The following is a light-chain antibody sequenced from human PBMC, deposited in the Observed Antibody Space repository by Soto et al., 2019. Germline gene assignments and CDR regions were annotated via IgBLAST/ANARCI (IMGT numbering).Light chain of an antibody. Sequence: EIVLTQSPGTLSLSPGERATLSCRASQSVSSSYSAWYQQKPGQAPRLLIYGASSRATGIPDRFSGSGSGTDFTLNISSLEPEDFAVYYCQQYGSSPLYTFGQGTKLEIK. CDR2: GAS. J-gene: IGKJ2*01. CDR1: QSVSSSY. V-gene: IGKV3-20*01. CDR3: QQYGSSPLYT.